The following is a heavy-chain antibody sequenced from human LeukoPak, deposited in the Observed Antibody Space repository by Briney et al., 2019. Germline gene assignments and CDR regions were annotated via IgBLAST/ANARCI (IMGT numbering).Heavy chain of an antibody. V-gene: IGHV4-59*01. CDR2: IYYTGTT. J-gene: IGHJ5*01. Sequence: SETLSLTCNVSRGSMSDYFWSWIRQSPGKGLEWIGYIYYTGTTNSNPSLKSRVTISVDTFDNQFSLNLSSLTAADTAVYFCAGGQDPNAARFVSWGQGTLVTVSS. D-gene: IGHD2-15*01. CDR3: AGGQDPNAARFVS. CDR1: RGSMSDYF.